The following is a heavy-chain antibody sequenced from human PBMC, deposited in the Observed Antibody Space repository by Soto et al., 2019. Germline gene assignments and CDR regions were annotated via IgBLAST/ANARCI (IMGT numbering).Heavy chain of an antibody. D-gene: IGHD3-22*01. CDR1: GFTFSSYS. CDR2: ISSSSSYI. J-gene: IGHJ4*02. Sequence: GGSLRLSCAASGFTFSSYSMNWVRQAPGKGLEWVSSISSSSSYIYYADSVKGRFTISRDNAKNSLYLQMNSLRAEDTAVYYCARDPSTTYYYDSAYFDYWGQGTLVTVSS. CDR3: ARDPSTTYYYDSAYFDY. V-gene: IGHV3-21*01.